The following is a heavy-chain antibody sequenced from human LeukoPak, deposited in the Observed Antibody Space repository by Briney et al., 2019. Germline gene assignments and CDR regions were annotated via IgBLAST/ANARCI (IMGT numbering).Heavy chain of an antibody. CDR3: ARGYDFWSGYSLDY. D-gene: IGHD3-3*01. CDR2: IYYSGST. J-gene: IGHJ4*02. CDR1: GGSISSYY. V-gene: IGHV4-59*01. Sequence: SETLSLTCTVSGGSISSYYWNWIRQPPGKGLEWIGYIYYSGSTNYNPSLKSRVTISVDTSKNQFSLKLSSVTAADTAVYYCARGYDFWSGYSLDYWGQGTLVTVSS.